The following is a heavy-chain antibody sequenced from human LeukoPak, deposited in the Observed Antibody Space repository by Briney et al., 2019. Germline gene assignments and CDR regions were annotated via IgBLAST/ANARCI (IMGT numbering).Heavy chain of an antibody. J-gene: IGHJ4*02. CDR3: AKDLYCSSTSCYDDY. CDR2: ISGSGGST. CDR1: GFAFSSYA. D-gene: IGHD2-2*01. V-gene: IGHV3-23*01. Sequence: GGSLRLSCAASGFAFSSYAMSWVRQAPGKGLEWVSAISGSGGSTYYADSVKGRFTISRDNSKNTLYLQMNSLRAEDTAVYYCAKDLYCSSTSCYDDYWGQGTLVTVSS.